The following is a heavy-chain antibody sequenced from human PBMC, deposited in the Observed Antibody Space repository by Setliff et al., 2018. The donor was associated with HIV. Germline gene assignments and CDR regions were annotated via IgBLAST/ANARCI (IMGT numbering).Heavy chain of an antibody. CDR2: IFYTGTT. J-gene: IGHJ4*01. CDR3: ARGSRSPLVNKFRVTPAFDY. CDR1: GYSIRDNFF. D-gene: IGHD2-21*02. V-gene: IGHV4-38-2*01. Sequence: SETLSLTCAVSGYSIRDNFFWGWDRQPPGKGLEWIGSIFYTGTTYYNPSLKSRVTISVDTSKNQFSLRLTSVTAADTAVYFCARGSRSPLVNKFRVTPAFDYWGQGTLVTVSS.